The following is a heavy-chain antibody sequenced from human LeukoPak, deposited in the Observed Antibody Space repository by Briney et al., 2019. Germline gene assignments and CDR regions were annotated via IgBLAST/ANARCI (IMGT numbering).Heavy chain of an antibody. CDR3: ARGGQDSSGYYYFLGY. Sequence: PGESLKISCKGSGYSFTRYWIAWVRQMPGKGLECMGIIYPGDSDTRYSPSFQGQVTISADKSISTAYLQWSSLKASDTAMYYCARGGQDSSGYYYFLGYWGQGTLVTVSP. CDR1: GYSFTRYW. J-gene: IGHJ4*02. D-gene: IGHD3-22*01. CDR2: IYPGDSDT. V-gene: IGHV5-51*01.